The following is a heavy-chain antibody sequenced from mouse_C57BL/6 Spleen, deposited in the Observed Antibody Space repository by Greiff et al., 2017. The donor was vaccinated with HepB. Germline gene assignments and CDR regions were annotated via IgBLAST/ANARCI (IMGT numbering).Heavy chain of an antibody. V-gene: IGHV1-82*01. CDR1: GYAFSSSW. CDR3: ARDYSRDYGSWFAY. Sequence: QVQLQQSGPELVKPGASVKISCKASGYAFSSSWMNWVKQRPGKGLEWIGRIYPGDGDTNYNGKFKGKATLTADKSSSTAYMQLSSLTSEDSAVYFCARDYSRDYGSWFAYWGQGTLVTVSA. J-gene: IGHJ3*01. D-gene: IGHD1-2*01. CDR2: IYPGDGDT.